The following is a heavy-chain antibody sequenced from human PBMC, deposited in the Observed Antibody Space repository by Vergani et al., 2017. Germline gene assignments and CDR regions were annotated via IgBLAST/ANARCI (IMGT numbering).Heavy chain of an antibody. J-gene: IGHJ4*02. CDR3: AKVIGIFGVVTPKVQFDY. Sequence: EVQLLESGGSLKQPGGSVRLSCAASGFTFSTYAMHWVRQAPGKGLEWVSAISGSGGSTYYADSVKGRFTISRDNSKNTLYLQMNSLRAEDTAVYYCAKVIGIFGVVTPKVQFDYWGQGTLVTVSS. CDR1: GFTFSTYA. V-gene: IGHV3-23*01. D-gene: IGHD3-3*01. CDR2: ISGSGGST.